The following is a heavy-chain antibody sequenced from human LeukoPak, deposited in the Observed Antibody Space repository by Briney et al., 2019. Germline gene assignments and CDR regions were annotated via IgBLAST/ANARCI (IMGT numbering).Heavy chain of an antibody. CDR3: ARERWHCRVNCYSVYYYALDV. CDR2: ISAYNGNT. CDR1: GYTFTSYG. Sequence: ASVTVSCTASGYTFTSYGISWVRQAPGQGLEWMGWISAYNGNTNYAQKLQGRVTMTTDTSTSTAYMELSSLRSEDTAVYYCARERWHCRVNCYSVYYYALDVWGQGTTVTVSS. D-gene: IGHD2-15*01. J-gene: IGHJ6*02. V-gene: IGHV1-18*01.